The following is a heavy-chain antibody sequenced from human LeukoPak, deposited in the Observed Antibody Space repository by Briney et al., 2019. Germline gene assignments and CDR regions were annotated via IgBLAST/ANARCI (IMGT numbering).Heavy chain of an antibody. V-gene: IGHV1-2*02. D-gene: IGHD3-22*01. CDR1: GFTFTGYY. Sequence: ASVKVSCKASGFTFTGYYMHWVRQAPGQGLEWMGWINPNSGGTNYAQKFQGRVTMTSDTSISTAYMELSRLRSDDTAVYYCATWHYYDSSGYFNWGQGTLVTVSS. CDR3: ATWHYYDSSGYFN. CDR2: INPNSGGT. J-gene: IGHJ4*02.